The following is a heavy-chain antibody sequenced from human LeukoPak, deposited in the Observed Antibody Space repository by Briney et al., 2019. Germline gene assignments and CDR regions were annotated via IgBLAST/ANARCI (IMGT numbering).Heavy chain of an antibody. D-gene: IGHD6-25*01. V-gene: IGHV1-18*04. Sequence: ASVKVSCKASGYTFTSHGISWVRQAPGQGLEWMGWISAYNGNTNYAQKLQGRVTMTTDTSTSTAYMELRSLRSDDTAVYYCATDQPPLISAAGVYWGQGTLVTVSS. CDR3: ATDQPPLISAAGVY. CDR2: ISAYNGNT. J-gene: IGHJ4*02. CDR1: GYTFTSHG.